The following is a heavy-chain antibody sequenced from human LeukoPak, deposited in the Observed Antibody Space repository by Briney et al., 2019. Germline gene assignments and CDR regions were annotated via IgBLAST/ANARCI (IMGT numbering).Heavy chain of an antibody. D-gene: IGHD1-14*01. CDR2: ISWNSGSI. CDR3: AAGIIALGY. J-gene: IGHJ4*02. Sequence: QPGGSLRLSCAASGFTFSSYWVHWVRQAPGKGLEWVSGISWNSGSIGYADSVKGRFTISRDNAKNSLYLQMNSLRAEDTALYYCAAGIIALGYWGQGTLVTVSS. V-gene: IGHV3-9*01. CDR1: GFTFSSYW.